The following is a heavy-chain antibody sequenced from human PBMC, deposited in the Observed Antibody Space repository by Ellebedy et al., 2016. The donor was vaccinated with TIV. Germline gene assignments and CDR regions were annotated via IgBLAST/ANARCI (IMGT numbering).Heavy chain of an antibody. CDR1: GFTVSSNY. V-gene: IGHV3-53*01. CDR3: ARVGYSYGYVFDY. Sequence: GESLKISXAASGFTVSSNYMSWVRQAPGKGLEWASVIYSGGSTYYADSVKGRFTISRDNSKNTLYLQMNSLRAEDTAVYYCARVGYSYGYVFDYWGQGTLVTVSS. J-gene: IGHJ4*02. D-gene: IGHD5-18*01. CDR2: IYSGGST.